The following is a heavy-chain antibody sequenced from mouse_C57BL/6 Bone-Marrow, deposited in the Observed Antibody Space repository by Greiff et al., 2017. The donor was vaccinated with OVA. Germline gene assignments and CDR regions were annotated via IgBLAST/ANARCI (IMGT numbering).Heavy chain of an antibody. J-gene: IGHJ4*01. CDR1: GYTFTNYW. D-gene: IGHD2-5*01. CDR3: AIYSNLLMDY. Sequence: VQLQESGAELVRPGTSVKMSCKASGYTFTNYWIGWAKQRPGHGLEWIGDIYPGGGYTNYNEKFKGKATLTADKSSSTAYMQFSSLTSEDSAIYYCAIYSNLLMDYWGQGTSVTVSS. V-gene: IGHV1-63*01. CDR2: IYPGGGYT.